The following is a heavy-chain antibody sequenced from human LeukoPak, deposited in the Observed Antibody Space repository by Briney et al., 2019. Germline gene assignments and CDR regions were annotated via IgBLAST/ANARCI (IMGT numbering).Heavy chain of an antibody. CDR1: GFTVSSLF. D-gene: IGHD5-24*01. J-gene: IGHJ4*02. CDR2: ITGGGGT. V-gene: IGHV3-53*01. Sequence: GRSLRLPCAASGFTVSSLFMSWVRQAPGKGLQFVSLITGGGGTQYADSVEGRFTISRDNSKNTLFLQMNSLRVEDTGVYYCARGRSTTTIFDYWGQGTLVTVSS. CDR3: ARGRSTTTIFDY.